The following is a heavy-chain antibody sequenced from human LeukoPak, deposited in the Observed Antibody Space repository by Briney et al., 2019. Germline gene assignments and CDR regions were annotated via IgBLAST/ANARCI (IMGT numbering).Heavy chain of an antibody. CDR1: GFSFSSYA. CDR2: ISYDGRNE. CDR3: ARGGDSWSGYSYGMDV. D-gene: IGHD3-3*01. Sequence: GGSLRLSCAASGFSFSSYAMRWVRQAPGKGLEWVAVISYDGRNEYYADSVKGRFTISRDISMNTLYLQMNSLRPEDSAVYYCARGGDSWSGYSYGMDVRGQGTTVTVSS. V-gene: IGHV3-30-3*01. J-gene: IGHJ6*02.